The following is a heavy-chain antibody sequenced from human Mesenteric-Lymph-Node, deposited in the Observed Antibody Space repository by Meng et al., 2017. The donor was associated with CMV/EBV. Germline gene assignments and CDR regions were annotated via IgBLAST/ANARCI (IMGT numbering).Heavy chain of an antibody. CDR1: GFTFSKYR. J-gene: IGHJ4*02. V-gene: IGHV3-7*01. CDR3: TRIGYSSSSLDY. Sequence: GESLKISCAASGFTFSKYRMTWVRQTPGRGLEWLANIKQDGSVTYYVDSMKGRFTISRDNAKNSVYLQVNSVRVEDTAVYYCTRIGYSSSSLDYWGQGTLVTVSS. D-gene: IGHD6-13*01. CDR2: IKQDGSVT.